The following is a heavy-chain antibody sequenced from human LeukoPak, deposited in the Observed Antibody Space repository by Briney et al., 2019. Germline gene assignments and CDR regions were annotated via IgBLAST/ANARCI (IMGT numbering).Heavy chain of an antibody. J-gene: IGHJ4*02. Sequence: GGSLRLSCAASGFTFNRYWMSWVRQAPGKGLEWVANIKKDGSEKYYVDSVKGRLTISRDNAKNSLSLQMNSLRAEDTAVYYCARDPGSPLDYWGQGTLVTVSS. CDR2: IKKDGSEK. CDR3: ARDPGSPLDY. D-gene: IGHD3-10*01. V-gene: IGHV3-7*01. CDR1: GFTFNRYW.